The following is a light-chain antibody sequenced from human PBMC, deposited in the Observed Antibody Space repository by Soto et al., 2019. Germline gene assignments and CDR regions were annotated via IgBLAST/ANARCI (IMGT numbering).Light chain of an antibody. J-gene: IGKJ4*01. Sequence: AIQMTQSPSSLSASTGDSVTISCRASQAITSALACYQQKPGKPPKLLIYDVSTLEGGVPSRFSGSGSGTDFTLSISSLQPEDFATYYCQQFQNYPLTFGGGTNVE. V-gene: IGKV1-13*01. CDR3: QQFQNYPLT. CDR1: QAITSA. CDR2: DVS.